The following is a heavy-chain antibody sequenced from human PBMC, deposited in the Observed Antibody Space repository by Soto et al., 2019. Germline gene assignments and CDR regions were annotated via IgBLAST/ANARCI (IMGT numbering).Heavy chain of an antibody. CDR1: GGSISSSSYY. CDR3: ARLHGDVTYYDILTGYYLRDY. Sequence: SETLSLTCTVSGGSISSSSYYWGWIRQPPGKGLEWIGSIYYSGSTYYNPSLKSRVTISVDTSKNQISLKLSSVTAANTAVFYCARLHGDVTYYDILTGYYLRDYWGQGTLVTVS. J-gene: IGHJ4*02. V-gene: IGHV4-39*01. D-gene: IGHD3-9*01. CDR2: IYYSGST.